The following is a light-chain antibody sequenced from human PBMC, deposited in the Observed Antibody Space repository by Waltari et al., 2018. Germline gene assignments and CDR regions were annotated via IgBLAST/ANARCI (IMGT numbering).Light chain of an antibody. J-gene: IGKJ1*01. CDR3: QQYYSTPRT. Sequence: DIVMTQSPDSLAVSLGERATINCKSSQSVLYSSNNKNYLAWYQQKPGQPPKLLIYWASTRESGVPDRFSGSGSWTEFTLTISSLQAEDVAVYCCQQYYSTPRTFGQGTKVEVK. CDR1: QSVLYSSNNKNY. V-gene: IGKV4-1*01. CDR2: WAS.